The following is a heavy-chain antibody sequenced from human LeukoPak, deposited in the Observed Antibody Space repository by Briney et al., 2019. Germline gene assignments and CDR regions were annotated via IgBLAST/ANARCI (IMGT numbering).Heavy chain of an antibody. J-gene: IGHJ4*02. D-gene: IGHD3-22*01. CDR1: GYTFTGYY. V-gene: IGHV1-2*02. CDR2: INPNSGDT. Sequence: ASVKVSCKASGYTFTGYYMHWVRQAPGQGLKWMGWINPNSGDTKYAQKSQGRVTMTRDTSINTAYMELNRLTSDDTAVYYCARANAVTVIVLVPEGQYYCGQGTLVTVSS. CDR3: ARANAVTVIVLVPEGQYY.